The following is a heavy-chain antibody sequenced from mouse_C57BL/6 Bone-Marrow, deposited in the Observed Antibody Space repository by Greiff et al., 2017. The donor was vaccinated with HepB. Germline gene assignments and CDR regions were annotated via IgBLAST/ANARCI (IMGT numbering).Heavy chain of an antibody. CDR1: GFTFSSYA. D-gene: IGHD1-1*01. CDR3: TREDTTSLRDYAMDY. V-gene: IGHV5-9-1*02. Sequence: EVQLVESGEGLVKPGGSLKLSCAASGFTFSSYAMSWVRQTPEKRLEWVAYISSGGDYIYYADTVKGRFTLSRDNARNTLYLRMSSLKSEDTAMYYWTREDTTSLRDYAMDYWGQGTSVTVSS. J-gene: IGHJ4*01. CDR2: ISSGGDYI.